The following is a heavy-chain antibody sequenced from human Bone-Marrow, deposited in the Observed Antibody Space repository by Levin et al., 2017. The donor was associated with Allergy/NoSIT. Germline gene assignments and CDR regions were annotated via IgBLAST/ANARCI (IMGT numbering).Heavy chain of an antibody. CDR2: IYYSGST. CDR3: ARDSSSAADFDY. V-gene: IGHV4-31*03. J-gene: IGHJ4*02. Sequence: SETLSLTCTVSGGSISSGGYYWSWIRQHPGKGLEWIGYIYYSGSTYYNPSLKSRVTKSVDTSKNQFSLKLSSVTAADTAVYYCARDSSSAADFDYWGQGTLVTVSS. CDR1: GGSISSGGYY. D-gene: IGHD3-16*02.